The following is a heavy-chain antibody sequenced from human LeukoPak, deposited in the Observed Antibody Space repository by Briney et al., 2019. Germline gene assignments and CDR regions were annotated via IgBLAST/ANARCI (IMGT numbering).Heavy chain of an antibody. Sequence: GGSLRLSCAASGVTFSSYSMNWVRQAPGKGLEWVSSISSSSSYIYYADSVKGRFTISRDNATNSLYLQMNSLRAEDTAVYYCARAPTPARPPSYYFDYWGQGTLVTVSS. J-gene: IGHJ4*02. CDR3: ARAPTPARPPSYYFDY. D-gene: IGHD6-6*01. V-gene: IGHV3-21*01. CDR1: GVTFSSYS. CDR2: ISSSSSYI.